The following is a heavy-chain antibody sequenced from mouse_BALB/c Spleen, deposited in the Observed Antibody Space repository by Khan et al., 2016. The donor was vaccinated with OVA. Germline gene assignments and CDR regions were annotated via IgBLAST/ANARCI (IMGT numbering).Heavy chain of an antibody. J-gene: IGHJ2*01. CDR3: ARIHYGSSMDY. CDR1: GYTFTSYV. V-gene: IGHV1S136*01. Sequence: VQLKQSGPELVKPGASVKMSCKASGYTFTSYVMHWVKQKPGQGLEWIGYINFYNDGTKYNEKFKGKATLSSDKASSTAYMELSSLTSEDSAVYCCARIHYGSSMDYWGQGTTLTVSS. D-gene: IGHD1-1*01. CDR2: INFYNDGT.